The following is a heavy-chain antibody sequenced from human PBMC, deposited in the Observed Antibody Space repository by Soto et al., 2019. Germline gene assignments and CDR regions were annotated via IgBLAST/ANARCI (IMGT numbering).Heavy chain of an antibody. J-gene: IGHJ6*03. CDR1: GCSISGYY. V-gene: IGHV4-59*01. D-gene: IGHD2-2*01. CDR3: ARLTCSTSLSLYYYIGV. Sequence: QVQLQESGPGLVKPAETLSLTGTVSGCSISGYYWSWIRQPPGKGLVWIGYIYYSGPTNYDPSLKSRVTMSVDTSQNQFSVKLSSVTAADTAVAYCARLTCSTSLSLYYYIGVWGNGNTVTVSS. CDR2: IYYSGPT.